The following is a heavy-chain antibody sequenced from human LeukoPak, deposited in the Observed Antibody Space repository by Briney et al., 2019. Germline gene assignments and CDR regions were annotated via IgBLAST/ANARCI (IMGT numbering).Heavy chain of an antibody. CDR3: ARGPVAGTGGAFDI. CDR1: GGSISSGSYY. J-gene: IGHJ3*02. V-gene: IGHV4-61*02. Sequence: PSETLSLTCTVSGGSISSGSYYWSWIRQPAGKGLEWIGRIYTSGSTNYNPSLKSRVTISVDTSKNQFSLKLSSVTAADTAVYYCARGPVAGTGGAFDIWGQGTMVTVSS. D-gene: IGHD6-19*01. CDR2: IYTSGST.